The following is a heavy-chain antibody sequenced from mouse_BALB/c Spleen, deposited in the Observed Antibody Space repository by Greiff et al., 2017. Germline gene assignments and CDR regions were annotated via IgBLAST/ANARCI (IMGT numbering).Heavy chain of an antibody. V-gene: IGHV14-3*02. CDR3: ARDYDYPWFAY. Sequence: VQLQQSGAELVKPGASVKLSCTASGFNIKDTYMHWVQQRPEQGLEWIGRIDPANGNTKYDPKFQGKATITADTSSNTAYLQLSSLTSEDTAVYYCARDYDYPWFAYWGQGTLVTVSA. D-gene: IGHD2-4*01. CDR1: GFNIKDTY. J-gene: IGHJ3*01. CDR2: IDPANGNT.